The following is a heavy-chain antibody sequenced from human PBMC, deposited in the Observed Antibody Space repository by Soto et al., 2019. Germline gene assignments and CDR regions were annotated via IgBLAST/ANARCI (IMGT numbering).Heavy chain of an antibody. Sequence: QVQLVESGGGVVQPGRSLRLSCAASGFTFSSHGMHWVRQAPGKGLEWVAVIWYDGSNKYYADSVKGGFTISRDNSKNTLYLQMNSLRGEDTAVYYCARNKERGVWYRRGGSLDLGGSGTLVTVSS. J-gene: IGHJ2*01. CDR1: GFTFSSHG. D-gene: IGHD6-19*01. CDR3: ARNKERGVWYRRGGSLDL. CDR2: IWYDGSNK. V-gene: IGHV3-33*01.